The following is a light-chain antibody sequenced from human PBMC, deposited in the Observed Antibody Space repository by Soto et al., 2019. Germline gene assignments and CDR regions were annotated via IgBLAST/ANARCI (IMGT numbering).Light chain of an antibody. J-gene: IGKJ2*02. CDR2: DAY. V-gene: IGKV3-11*01. Sequence: EVVLTQSPDTLSLSPGETATLSCRASPSVDRYVAWYQQKLGQAPRLLIYDAYTRATGVAARFTGSGSATDFSLTITSLEPEDFAVYYCQLRAKWPSTFGPGTKVE. CDR1: PSVDRY. CDR3: QLRAKWPST.